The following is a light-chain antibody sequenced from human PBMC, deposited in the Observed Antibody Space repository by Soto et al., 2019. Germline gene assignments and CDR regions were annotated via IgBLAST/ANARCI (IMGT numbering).Light chain of an antibody. CDR1: QSVSSRY. CDR2: GAS. CDR3: QQYNNWWT. V-gene: IGKV3-20*01. Sequence: EIVLPQSPGTLSLSPGESATLSCRASQSVSSRYLAWYQLKLGQAPRLLIYGASSRATGIPDRFSGSGSGTESTLTISSLQSEDFGVYYCQQYNNWWTFGQGTKVDIK. J-gene: IGKJ1*01.